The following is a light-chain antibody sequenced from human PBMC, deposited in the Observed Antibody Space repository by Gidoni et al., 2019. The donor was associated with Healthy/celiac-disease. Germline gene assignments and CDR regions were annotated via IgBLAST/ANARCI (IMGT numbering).Light chain of an antibody. CDR2: GAS. CDR1: QSVSSSY. J-gene: IGKJ5*01. V-gene: IGKV3-20*01. CDR3: QQYGSSPIT. Sequence: EIVLTQSPGTLSLSPGERATLSCRASQSVSSSYLAWYQQKPGQAPRLLIYGASSRATGIPDRFSGSGSGTYFTLIISRLEPEDFAVYYCQQYGSSPITFGQXTRLEIK.